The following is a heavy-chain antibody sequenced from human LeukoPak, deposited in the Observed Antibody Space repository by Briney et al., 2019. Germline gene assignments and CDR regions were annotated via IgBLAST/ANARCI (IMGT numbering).Heavy chain of an antibody. CDR3: ARGPWRSRPGRYFDF. V-gene: IGHV4-34*01. Sequence: SETLSLTCAVYGGSFSGYYWSWIRQPPGKGLEWIGEISHSGSTNYNPSLKSRVTISVDTSKNQFSLKLSSVTTADTAVYYCARGPWRSRPGRYFDFWGQGTLVTVSS. CDR1: GGSFSGYY. CDR2: ISHSGST. J-gene: IGHJ4*02. D-gene: IGHD1-1*01.